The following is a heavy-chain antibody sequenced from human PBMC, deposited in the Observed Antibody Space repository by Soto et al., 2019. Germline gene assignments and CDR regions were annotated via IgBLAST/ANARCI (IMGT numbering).Heavy chain of an antibody. CDR3: ARGIIVVVAAARSGAFDI. CDR2: INHSGST. Sequence: QVQLQQWGAGLLKPSETLSLTCAVYGGSFSGYYWSWIRQPPGKGLEWIGEINHSGSTNYNPSLKSRFTISVDTSKNQFSLQLSSVTAADTAVYYCARGIIVVVAAARSGAFDIWGQGTMVTVSS. D-gene: IGHD2-2*01. J-gene: IGHJ3*02. CDR1: GGSFSGYY. V-gene: IGHV4-34*01.